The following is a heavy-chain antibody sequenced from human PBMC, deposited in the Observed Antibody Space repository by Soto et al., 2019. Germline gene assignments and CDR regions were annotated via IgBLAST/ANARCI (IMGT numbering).Heavy chain of an antibody. CDR1: EFTFSTFA. D-gene: IGHD3-22*01. J-gene: IGHJ4*02. V-gene: IGHV3-23*01. CDR3: AKRRSTQNYDGNFDY. CDR2: ISGSGVDA. Sequence: PGGSLRLSCAASEFTFSTFAMSWVRQAPGKGLEWVAAISGSGVDAYYADFVRGRFAISRDNSNNMLFLQMNDLRAEDTAVYYCAKRRSTQNYDGNFDYWGQGALVTVSS.